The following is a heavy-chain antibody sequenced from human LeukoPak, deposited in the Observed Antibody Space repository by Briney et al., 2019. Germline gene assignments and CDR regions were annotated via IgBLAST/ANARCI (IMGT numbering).Heavy chain of an antibody. CDR2: MNPNSGNT. CDR3: ARGAPFYCSSTSCYTPNWFDP. Sequence: ASVKVSCKASGYTFTSYGISWVRQAPGQGLEWMGWMNPNSGNTGYAQKFQGRVTMTRNTSISTAYMELSSLRSEDTAVYYCARGAPFYCSSTSCYTPNWFDPWGQGTLVTVSS. CDR1: GYTFTSYG. D-gene: IGHD2-2*02. J-gene: IGHJ5*02. V-gene: IGHV1-8*02.